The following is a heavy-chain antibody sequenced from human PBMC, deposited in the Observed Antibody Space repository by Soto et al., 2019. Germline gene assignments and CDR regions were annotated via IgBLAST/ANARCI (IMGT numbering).Heavy chain of an antibody. V-gene: IGHV1-18*01. CDR3: AREKYGKDIVDTNNYYYGMDV. D-gene: IGHD5-12*01. J-gene: IGHJ6*02. CDR1: GYTFTSYG. Sequence: GASVKVSCKASGYTFTSYGISWVRQAPGQGLEWMGWISAYNGNTNYAQKLQGRVTMTTDTSTSTAYMELRSLRSDDTAVYYCAREKYGKDIVDTNNYYYGMDVWGQGTTVTVSS. CDR2: ISAYNGNT.